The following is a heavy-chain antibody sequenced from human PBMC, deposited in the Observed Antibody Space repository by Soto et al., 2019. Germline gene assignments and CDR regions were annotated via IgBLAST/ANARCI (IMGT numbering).Heavy chain of an antibody. CDR1: GGSISSSSYY. V-gene: IGHV4-39*01. CDR2: IYYSGST. Sequence: QLQLQESGPGLVKPSETLSLTCTVSGGSISSSSYYWGWIRQPPGKGLEWIGSIYYSGSTYYNPSLKSRVTISVDTSKNQFSLNLSSVTAADTAVYYCARHLTTEDAFDIWGQGTMVTVSS. CDR3: ARHLTTEDAFDI. D-gene: IGHD4-17*01. J-gene: IGHJ3*02.